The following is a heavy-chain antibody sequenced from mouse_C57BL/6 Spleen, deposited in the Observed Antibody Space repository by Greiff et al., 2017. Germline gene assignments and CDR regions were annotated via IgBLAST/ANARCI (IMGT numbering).Heavy chain of an antibody. CDR1: GYTFTSSW. J-gene: IGHJ4*01. V-gene: IGHV1-52*01. CDR2: IDPSDSEH. CDR3: ARSGITSAMDY. Sequence: QVQLQQPGAELVRPGSSVKLSCKASGYTFTSSWMHWVKQRPIQGLEWIGNIDPSDSEHTYNQKFKDKATLTVDKSSSTAYMQLSSLTSEDSAVYYCARSGITSAMDYWGQGTSVTVSS. D-gene: IGHD1-1*01.